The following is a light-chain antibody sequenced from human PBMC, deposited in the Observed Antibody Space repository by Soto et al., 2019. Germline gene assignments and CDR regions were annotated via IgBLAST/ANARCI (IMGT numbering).Light chain of an antibody. CDR2: DVS. Sequence: EIVWTQSPATLSLSPVEIFILSCMASQSVSNSLAWYQQTPGQPPRLLIYDVSNRATGIPARFSGSGSGTDFTLTITSLEPEDFAVYFCHQRYNWPRVNFGQGTRREIK. CDR3: HQRYNWPRVN. CDR1: QSVSNS. J-gene: IGKJ5*01. V-gene: IGKV3-11*01.